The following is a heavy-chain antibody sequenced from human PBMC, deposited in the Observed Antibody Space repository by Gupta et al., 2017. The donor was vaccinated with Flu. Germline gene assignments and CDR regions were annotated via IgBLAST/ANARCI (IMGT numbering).Heavy chain of an antibody. CDR1: GFTFSSYG. V-gene: IGHV3-23*01. CDR3: GKRSGYSSSSPLES. J-gene: IGHJ4*02. CDR2: ISGSGGGT. D-gene: IGHD6-6*01. Sequence: VHLLESGGGVVQPGGSLRLSCAASGFTFSSYGRGWVRQAPGKGLDWVSAISGSGGGTYYGDSLKGRRTVSRDNSRNTLYLQMNSLRVEDTAVEFCGKRSGYSSSSPLESWGQGTRGTVSS.